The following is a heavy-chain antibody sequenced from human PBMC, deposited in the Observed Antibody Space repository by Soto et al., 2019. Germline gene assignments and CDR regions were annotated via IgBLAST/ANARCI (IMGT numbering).Heavy chain of an antibody. J-gene: IGHJ4*02. D-gene: IGHD2-21*02. Sequence: SETLSLTCTVSGDSISSYYWSWIRQPPGKGLEWIGYIYYSGSTNYNPSLKSRVTISVDTSKNQFSLKLSSVTAADTAVYYCARLLVVTANVPDRIDYWGQGTLVTVSS. CDR1: GDSISSYY. V-gene: IGHV4-59*01. CDR2: IYYSGST. CDR3: ARLLVVTANVPDRIDY.